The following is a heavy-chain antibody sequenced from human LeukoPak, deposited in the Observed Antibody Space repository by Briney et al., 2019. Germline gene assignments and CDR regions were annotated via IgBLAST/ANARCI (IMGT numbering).Heavy chain of an antibody. D-gene: IGHD1-14*01. CDR2: ISSGGSTI. CDR3: VRDDAGTDHYYYGMDV. V-gene: IGHV3-48*02. J-gene: IGHJ6*02. Sequence: GGSLRLSCAASGFIFSSYSMNWVRQAPGKGLEWVSYISSGGSTIYYADSVKGRFTISRDNAKNSLYLQMNSLGDEGTAVYYCVRDDAGTDHYYYGMDVWGQGTTVTVSS. CDR1: GFIFSSYS.